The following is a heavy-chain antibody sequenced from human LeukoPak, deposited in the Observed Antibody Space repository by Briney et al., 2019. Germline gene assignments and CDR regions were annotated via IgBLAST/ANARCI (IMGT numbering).Heavy chain of an antibody. D-gene: IGHD6-19*01. Sequence: PSETLSLTCTVSGGSISSYHWGWIRQPPGKGLEWIGSIYYNGRTSYNPSLKSRITISLDTSKTQFSLKLTSVTAADTAVYYCARDQCTSGSYGVWGKGTTVTVSS. V-gene: IGHV4-39*07. CDR3: ARDQCTSGSYGV. J-gene: IGHJ6*03. CDR1: GGSISSYH. CDR2: IYYNGRT.